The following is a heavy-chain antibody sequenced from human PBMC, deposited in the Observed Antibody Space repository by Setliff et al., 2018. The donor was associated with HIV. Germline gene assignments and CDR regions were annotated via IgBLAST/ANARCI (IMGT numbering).Heavy chain of an antibody. D-gene: IGHD6-13*01. J-gene: IGHJ4*02. CDR2: INHSGST. CDR1: GGSFNGYS. CDR3: ARDGYSSSWYVISGSFDY. Sequence: PSETLSLTCAVYGGSFNGYSWTWIRQPPGKGLEWIGGINHSGSTNYNPSLKSRVTISVDTSESQFSLKLSSVTAADTAVYYCARDGYSSSWYVISGSFDYWGQGILVTVSS. V-gene: IGHV4-34*01.